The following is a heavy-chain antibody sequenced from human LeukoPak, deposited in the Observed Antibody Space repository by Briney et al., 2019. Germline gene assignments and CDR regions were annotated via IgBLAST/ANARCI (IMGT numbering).Heavy chain of an antibody. CDR1: GGSISSGGYY. Sequence: SQTLSLTCTVSGGSISSGGYYWSWIRQHPGKGLEWIGYIYYSGSTYYSPSLKSRVTISVDTSKNQFSLKLSSVTAADTAVYYCATQRVGSGWSTGHDYWGQGTLVTVSS. D-gene: IGHD6-19*01. CDR2: IYYSGST. J-gene: IGHJ4*02. CDR3: ATQRVGSGWSTGHDY. V-gene: IGHV4-31*03.